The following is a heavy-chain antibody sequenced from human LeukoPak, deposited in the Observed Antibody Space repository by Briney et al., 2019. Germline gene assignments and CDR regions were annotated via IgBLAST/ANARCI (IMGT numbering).Heavy chain of an antibody. CDR1: GYTFTGYY. V-gene: IGHV1-2*02. CDR2: INPNSGGT. J-gene: IGHJ5*02. D-gene: IGHD3-10*01. CDR3: ARVARVTMVRGVWFDP. Sequence: ASVKVSCKASGYTFTGYYIHWVRQAPGQGLEWMGWINPNSGGTNYAQKFQGRVTMTRDTSISTAYMELSRLRSDDTAVYYCARVARVTMVRGVWFDPWGQGPLVTVSS.